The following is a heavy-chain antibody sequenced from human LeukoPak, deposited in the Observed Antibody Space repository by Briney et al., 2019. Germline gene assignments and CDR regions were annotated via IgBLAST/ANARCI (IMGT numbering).Heavy chain of an antibody. J-gene: IGHJ4*02. CDR1: GYTFTGYY. Sequence: ASVKVSCKASGYTFTGYYMHWVRQAPGQGLEWMGWINPNSGGTNYAQKFQGRVTMTRDTSISTAYMALSRLRSDDTAVYYCAREGMTTVTSLFDYWGQGTLVTVSS. D-gene: IGHD4-17*01. V-gene: IGHV1-2*02. CDR3: AREGMTTVTSLFDY. CDR2: INPNSGGT.